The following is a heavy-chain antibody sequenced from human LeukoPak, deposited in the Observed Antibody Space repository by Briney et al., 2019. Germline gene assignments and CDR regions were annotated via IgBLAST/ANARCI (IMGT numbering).Heavy chain of an antibody. D-gene: IGHD5-18*01. V-gene: IGHV4-34*01. Sequence: PSETLSLTCAVYGGSFSDYYWSWIRQPPGKGLEWIGEINPSGSTNYSPSLKSRVTISVDTSKNQFSLKLSSVAAADTAVYFCARVGYRYVINDWSRTGLGAYPTKYYYHMDVWDKGPRSPSP. CDR2: INPSGST. CDR1: GGSFSDYY. CDR3: ARVGYRYVINDWSRTGLGAYPTKYYYHMDV. J-gene: IGHJ6*03.